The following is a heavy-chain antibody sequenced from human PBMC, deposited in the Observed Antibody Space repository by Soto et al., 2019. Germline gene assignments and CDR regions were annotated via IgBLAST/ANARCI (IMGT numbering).Heavy chain of an antibody. CDR2: INPFDGSR. CDR1: GYIFTSYY. J-gene: IGHJ4*02. Sequence: ASVKVSCKASGYIFTSYYIHWVRQAPGQGLEWMGWINPFDGSRMFAQSFQGRVTMTRDTSTSTVYMEVSSLRSEDTAVYYCSSGDPGETSPFDHWGQGTLVTVSS. V-gene: IGHV1-46*03. D-gene: IGHD3-10*01. CDR3: SSGDPGETSPFDH.